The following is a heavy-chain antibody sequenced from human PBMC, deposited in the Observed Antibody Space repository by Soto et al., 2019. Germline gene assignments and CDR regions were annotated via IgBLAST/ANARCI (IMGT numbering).Heavy chain of an antibody. V-gene: IGHV3-23*01. Sequence: PGGSLRLSCVASGFSFSSYAMNWVRQAPGKGLEWVSTISGSFGSTYYADSVQGRFTVSRDNSKNTLYLQMDSLRAEDTAVYYCAKGEVRGIIPSYFDYWGLGTLVTVSS. CDR3: AKGEVRGIIPSYFDY. CDR2: ISGSFGST. J-gene: IGHJ4*02. D-gene: IGHD3-10*01. CDR1: GFSFSSYA.